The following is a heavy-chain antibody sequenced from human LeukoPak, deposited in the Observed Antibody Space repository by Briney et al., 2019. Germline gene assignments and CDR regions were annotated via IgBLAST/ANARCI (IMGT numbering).Heavy chain of an antibody. V-gene: IGHV5-51*01. J-gene: IGHJ5*02. CDR3: ARQSYDILTGYLKFDP. CDR1: AYSFSAYW. D-gene: IGHD3-9*01. CDR2: TYPGDSDT. Sequence: GESLKISCKASAYSFSAYWIGWVRQMPGKGLEWMGITYPGDSDTKYSPSFQGQVTISADKSISTAYLQWSSLKASDSAMYYCARQSYDILTGYLKFDPWGQGTLVTVSS.